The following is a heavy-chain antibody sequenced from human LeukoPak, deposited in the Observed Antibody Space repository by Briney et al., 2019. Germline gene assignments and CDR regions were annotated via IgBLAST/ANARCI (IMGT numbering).Heavy chain of an antibody. D-gene: IGHD6-19*01. Sequence: ASVKVPCKASGYTFTSYDINWVRQATGQGLEWMGWMNPNSGNTGYAQKFQGRVTMTRNTSISTAYMELSSLRSEDTAVYYCARVFRGWYELDYWGQGTLVTVSS. V-gene: IGHV1-8*01. CDR3: ARVFRGWYELDY. CDR1: GYTFTSYD. CDR2: MNPNSGNT. J-gene: IGHJ4*02.